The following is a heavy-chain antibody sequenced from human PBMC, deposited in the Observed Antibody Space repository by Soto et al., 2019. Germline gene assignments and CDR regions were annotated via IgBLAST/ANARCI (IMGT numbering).Heavy chain of an antibody. V-gene: IGHV3-30-3*01. Sequence: QVQLVESGGGVVQPGRSLRLSCAASGFTFSDNAMHWVRQAPGKGLEWVAVISYDGSNKYYGDSVKGRFTISRDNSNNTLYLQMNSLRAEDTAVYYCARGVVVVVAATPLDYWGQGTLVTDSS. CDR3: ARGVVVVVAATPLDY. D-gene: IGHD2-15*01. J-gene: IGHJ4*02. CDR2: ISYDGSNK. CDR1: GFTFSDNA.